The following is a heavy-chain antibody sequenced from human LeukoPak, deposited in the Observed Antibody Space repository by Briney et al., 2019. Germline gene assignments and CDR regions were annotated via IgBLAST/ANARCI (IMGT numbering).Heavy chain of an antibody. CDR2: LNDDGTYV. J-gene: IGHJ4*02. V-gene: IGHV3-74*01. D-gene: IGHD2-21*02. CDR1: GFTFSSHW. Sequence: PGGSLRLSCVVSGFTFSSHWTHWVRQAPGKGLVWVSRLNDDGTYVDYADSVRGRLTISRDNAKNMLHPQMNSLRVEDTAVYYCVRGSSDWAGTDYWGQGTLVTVSS. CDR3: VRGSSDWAGTDY.